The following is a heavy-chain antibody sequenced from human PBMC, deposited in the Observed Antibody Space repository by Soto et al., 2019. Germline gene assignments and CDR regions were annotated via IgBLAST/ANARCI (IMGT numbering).Heavy chain of an antibody. J-gene: IGHJ6*02. CDR1: GFTFSSYA. CDR3: AKHAYSSSSKDYYYYGMDV. D-gene: IGHD6-6*01. V-gene: IGHV3-23*01. Sequence: SGGSLRLSCAASGFTFSSYAMSWVRQAPGKGLEWVSAISGSGGSTYYADSVKGRFTISRDNSKNTLYLQMNSLRAEDTAVYYCAKHAYSSSSKDYYYYGMDVWGQGTTVTVSS. CDR2: ISGSGGST.